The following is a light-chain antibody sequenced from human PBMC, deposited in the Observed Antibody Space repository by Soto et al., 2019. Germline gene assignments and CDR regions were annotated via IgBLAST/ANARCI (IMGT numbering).Light chain of an antibody. J-gene: IGKJ1*01. CDR1: QSVSSN. Sequence: EIVMTQSPATLSVSPGERATLSCRASQSVSSNLAWFQQKPGQAPRMVIYDASTRAAGIPARFGGSGSGTEFTLTISSLRSEDFAVYYCQQYHNWPRTFGQGTKVDIK. CDR2: DAS. V-gene: IGKV3-15*01. CDR3: QQYHNWPRT.